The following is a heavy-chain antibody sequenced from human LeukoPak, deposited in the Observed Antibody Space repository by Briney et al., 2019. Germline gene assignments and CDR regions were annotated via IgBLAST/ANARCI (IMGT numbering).Heavy chain of an antibody. CDR3: VCGSGYFFDY. CDR1: GASIRRNNYY. V-gene: IGHV4-39*01. Sequence: PSETLSLTCTVPGASIRRNNYYWGWIRQPPGKGLEWIGTIYSSVSTYYHPSLKSRVTISVDTSKNQFSPKLTSVTAADTAVFYCVCGSGYFFDYWGQGTLVTVSS. J-gene: IGHJ4*02. D-gene: IGHD1-14*01. CDR2: IYSSVST.